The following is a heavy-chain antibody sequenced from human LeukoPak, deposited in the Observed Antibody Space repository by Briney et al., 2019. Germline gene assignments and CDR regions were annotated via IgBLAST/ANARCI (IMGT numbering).Heavy chain of an antibody. D-gene: IGHD3-22*01. CDR1: GFTFDDYA. CDR3: ARDNSGYYYDSSGYYDY. CDR2: ISWNSGSI. Sequence: GGSLRLSCAASGFTFDDYAMHWVRQAPGKGLEWVSGISWNSGSIGYADSVKGRFTISRDNAKNSLYLQMNSLRAEDTAVYYCARDNSGYYYDSSGYYDYWGQGTLVTVSS. J-gene: IGHJ4*02. V-gene: IGHV3-9*01.